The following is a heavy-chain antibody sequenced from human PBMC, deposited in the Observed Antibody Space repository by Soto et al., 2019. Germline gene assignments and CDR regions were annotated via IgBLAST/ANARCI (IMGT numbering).Heavy chain of an antibody. CDR2: ISSSGDSS. CDR3: ATAEVDY. Sequence: EVQLVESGGGLAQPGGSVRLSCAASGFIFSSYEMNWVRQAPGKTLEWVSYISSSGDSSYYADSVKGRFTISRDNARKSLYLQMNSLRAEDTAVYYCATAEVDYWGPGTLVTVSS. CDR1: GFIFSSYE. V-gene: IGHV3-48*03. J-gene: IGHJ4*02.